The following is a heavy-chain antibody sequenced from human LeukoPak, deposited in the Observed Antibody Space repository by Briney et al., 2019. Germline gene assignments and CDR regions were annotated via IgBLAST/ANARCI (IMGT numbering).Heavy chain of an antibody. J-gene: IGHJ4*02. CDR1: GFTFSNAW. Sequence: GGSLRLSCAASGFTFSNAWMSWVRQAPGKGLEWVGRIKRKTDGGTTDYAAPVKGRFTISRDDSKNTLYLQMNSLKTEDTAVYYCPSRSRVTADYGGQEPRVTAPS. V-gene: IGHV3-15*01. D-gene: IGHD4-17*01. CDR3: PSRSRVTADY. CDR2: IKRKTDGGTT.